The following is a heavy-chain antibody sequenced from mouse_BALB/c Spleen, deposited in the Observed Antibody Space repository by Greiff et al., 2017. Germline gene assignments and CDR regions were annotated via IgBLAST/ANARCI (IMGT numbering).Heavy chain of an antibody. V-gene: IGHV1-54*03. Sequence: VQLQESGAELVRPGTSVKVSCKASGYAFTNYLIEWVKQRPGQGLEWIGVINPGSGGTNYNKKFKGKATLTADKSSSTAYMQLSSLTSDDSAVYFCARKGGNYWGQGTTLTVSS. CDR3: ARKGGNY. CDR1: GYAFTNYL. CDR2: INPGSGGT. J-gene: IGHJ2*01.